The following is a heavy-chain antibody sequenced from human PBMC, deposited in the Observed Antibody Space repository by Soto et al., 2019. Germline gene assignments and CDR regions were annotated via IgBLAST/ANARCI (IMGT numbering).Heavy chain of an antibody. CDR1: GFTFSSYI. CDR2: ITTDGSTT. CDR3: AKDMKWGGMTTIHYFDS. J-gene: IGHJ4*02. D-gene: IGHD4-17*01. V-gene: IGHV3-74*01. Sequence: PGGSLRLSCAASGFTFSSYIMHWVRQTPGKGLVWVSRITTDGSTTTYADSVRGRFTISRDNAKNTLYLQMNSLRPDDTALYYCAKDMKWGGMTTIHYFDSWGQGTLVTVS.